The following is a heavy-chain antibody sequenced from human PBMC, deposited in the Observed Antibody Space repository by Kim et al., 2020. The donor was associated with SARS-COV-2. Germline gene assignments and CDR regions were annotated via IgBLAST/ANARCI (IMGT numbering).Heavy chain of an antibody. Sequence: GGSLRLSCAASGFTFSNACMSWVRQAPGKGLEWVGRIKSKTDGGTTDYAAPVKGSFTISKDDTKNTLYLQMNSLKTADTDVYYCTTEVYYYDSSGYYMDYYGMDVWGQGTTVTVSS. D-gene: IGHD3-22*01. J-gene: IGHJ6*02. CDR3: TTEVYYYDSSGYYMDYYGMDV. V-gene: IGHV3-15*01. CDR2: IKSKTDGGTT. CDR1: GFTFSNAC.